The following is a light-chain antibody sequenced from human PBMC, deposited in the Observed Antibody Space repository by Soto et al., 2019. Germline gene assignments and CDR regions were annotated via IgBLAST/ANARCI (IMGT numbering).Light chain of an antibody. Sequence: EIVMTQSPAAPSVSPGESATLSGSASQSVRSSFLAWYQQKPGQAPSLLIYGASTRATGIPARFSGSGSGTEFTLTISSLQSEDFAVYYCQQYNDWPPITFGQGTRLEI. CDR3: QQYNDWPPIT. CDR1: QSVRSSF. CDR2: GAS. V-gene: IGKV3-15*01. J-gene: IGKJ5*01.